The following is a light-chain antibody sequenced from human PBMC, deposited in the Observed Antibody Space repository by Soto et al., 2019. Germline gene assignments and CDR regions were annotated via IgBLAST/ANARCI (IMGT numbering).Light chain of an antibody. CDR2: AAS. V-gene: IGKV1-9*01. Sequence: DIRMTQQPSSLSASVGDRVTITCRASQGISSYLAWYQQKPGKAPKLLIYAASTLQSGVPSRFSGSGSGTDFTLTISSLQPEDFATYYCQQLNSYQITFGQGTRLETK. J-gene: IGKJ5*01. CDR3: QQLNSYQIT. CDR1: QGISSY.